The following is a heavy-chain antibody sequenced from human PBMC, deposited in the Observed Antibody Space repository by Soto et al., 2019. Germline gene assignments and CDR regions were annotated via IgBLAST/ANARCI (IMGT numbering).Heavy chain of an antibody. V-gene: IGHV4-59*01. CDR2: IYYSGST. CDR1: GGSISSYY. CDR3: ARASLDDYVWGSPPLGVDY. J-gene: IGHJ4*02. D-gene: IGHD3-16*01. Sequence: SETLSLTCTVSGGSISSYYWSWIWQPPGKGLEWIGYIYYSGSTNYNPSLKSRVTISVDTSKNQFSLKLSSVTAADTAVYYCARASLDDYVWGSPPLGVDYWGQGTLVTVSS.